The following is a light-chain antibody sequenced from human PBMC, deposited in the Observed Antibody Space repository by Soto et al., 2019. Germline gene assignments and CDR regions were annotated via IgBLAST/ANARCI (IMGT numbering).Light chain of an antibody. CDR2: DVS. V-gene: IGLV2-14*01. Sequence: LAPTPSVSGSPGQSTTISCTGTSSDVGGYNYVSWYQQHPGKAPKLMIYDVSNRPSGVSNRFSGSKSGNTASLTISGLQAEDEADYYCSSYTSSSTPYVFGTGTKVTGL. CDR3: SSYTSSSTPYV. CDR1: SSDVGGYNY. J-gene: IGLJ1*01.